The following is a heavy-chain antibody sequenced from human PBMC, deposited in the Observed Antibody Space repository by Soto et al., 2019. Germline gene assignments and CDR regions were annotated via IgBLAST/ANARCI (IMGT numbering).Heavy chain of an antibody. CDR3: AKDPESIVGATHFDY. Sequence: LRLSCAASGFTFSSYGMHWVRQAPGKGLEWVAVISYDGSNKYYADSVKGRFTISRDNSKNTLYLQMNSLRAEDTAVYYCAKDPESIVGATHFDYWGQGTLVTVSS. D-gene: IGHD1-26*01. V-gene: IGHV3-30*18. J-gene: IGHJ4*02. CDR1: GFTFSSYG. CDR2: ISYDGSNK.